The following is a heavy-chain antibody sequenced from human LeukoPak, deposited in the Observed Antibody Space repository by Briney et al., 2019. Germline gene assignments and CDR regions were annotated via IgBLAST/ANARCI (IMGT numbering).Heavy chain of an antibody. J-gene: IGHJ4*02. CDR3: ARDSGSGSYYPDY. Sequence: SETLSLTCTVSGISVSSGSYYWTWIRQPPGKGLEWIGYIYYSGSTNYNPSLKSRVTISIDTSRNQFSLKLSSVTAADTAVYYCARDSGSGSYYPDYWGQGTLVTVSS. D-gene: IGHD3-10*01. CDR2: IYYSGST. CDR1: GISVSSGSYY. V-gene: IGHV4-61*01.